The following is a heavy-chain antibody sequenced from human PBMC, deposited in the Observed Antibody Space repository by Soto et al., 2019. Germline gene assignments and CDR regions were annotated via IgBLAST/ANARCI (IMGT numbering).Heavy chain of an antibody. D-gene: IGHD6-13*01. CDR1: GFIFSNYA. Sequence: EVQLLESGGGLVQPGGSLRLSCAASGFIFSNYAMSWVRQAPGKGLEWVSAISGSGGGTFYADSVKGRFTISRDNSKNSVSLQMNSLRAEDTAVYYCAKAVGSSWFDYWGQGTLVTVSS. V-gene: IGHV3-23*01. CDR2: ISGSGGGT. J-gene: IGHJ4*02. CDR3: AKAVGSSWFDY.